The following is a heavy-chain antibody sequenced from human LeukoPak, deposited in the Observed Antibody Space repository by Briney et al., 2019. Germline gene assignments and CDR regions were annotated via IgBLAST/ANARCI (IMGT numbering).Heavy chain of an antibody. D-gene: IGHD2/OR15-2a*01. CDR3: ARGFLSGTTSFDY. V-gene: IGHV3-53*01. CDR2: IYSGGST. CDR1: GFTVSSNY. Sequence: GGSLRLSCAASGFTVSSNYMSWVRQAPGKGLGWVSVIYSGGSTYYADSVKGRFTISRDNSKNTLYLQMNSLRAEDTAVYYCARGFLSGTTSFDYWGQGTLVTVSS. J-gene: IGHJ4*02.